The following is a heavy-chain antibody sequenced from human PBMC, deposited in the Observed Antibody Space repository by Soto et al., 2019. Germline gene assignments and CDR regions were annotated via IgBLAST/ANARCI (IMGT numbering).Heavy chain of an antibody. J-gene: IGHJ4*02. CDR1: GFTFSNAW. CDR3: TTDSPFNCSGGSCYNDY. Sequence: GGSLRLSCAASGFTFSNAWMSWVRQAPGKGLEWVGRIKSKTDGGTTDYAAPVKGRFTISRDDSKNTLYLQMNSLKTEDTAVYYCTTDSPFNCSGGSCYNDYWGQGTLVTVSS. D-gene: IGHD2-15*01. V-gene: IGHV3-15*01. CDR2: IKSKTDGGTT.